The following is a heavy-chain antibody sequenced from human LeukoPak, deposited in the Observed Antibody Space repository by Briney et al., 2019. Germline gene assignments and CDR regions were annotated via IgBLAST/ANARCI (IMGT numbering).Heavy chain of an antibody. D-gene: IGHD1-26*01. CDR2: IYYTGNT. CDR3: ARKTGIVGATLDY. CDR1: GGSISSYY. J-gene: IGHJ4*02. V-gene: IGHV4-59*01. Sequence: SETLSLTCTVSGGSISSYYWSWIRQPPGKGLEWIGYIYYTGNTYYNPSLKSRVTISVDTSKNQFSLKLSSVTAADTAVYYCARKTGIVGATLDYWGQGTLVTVSS.